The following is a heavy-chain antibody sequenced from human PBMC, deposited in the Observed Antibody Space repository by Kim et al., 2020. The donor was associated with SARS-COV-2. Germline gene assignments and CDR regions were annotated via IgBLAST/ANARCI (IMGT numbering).Heavy chain of an antibody. J-gene: IGHJ6*02. Sequence: SQTLSLTCAISGDSVSINSGSWNWIRLSPSRGLEWPGRTYYMSKWYNDYAVSVKSRITITPATSKNQFSLQLNSVTPEDTAVYYCARDRTIVVGGTYYNGMDVWGQGTTVTVSS. CDR2: TYYMSKWYN. CDR1: GDSVSINSGS. CDR3: ARDRTIVVGGTYYNGMDV. V-gene: IGHV6-1*01. D-gene: IGHD6-19*01.